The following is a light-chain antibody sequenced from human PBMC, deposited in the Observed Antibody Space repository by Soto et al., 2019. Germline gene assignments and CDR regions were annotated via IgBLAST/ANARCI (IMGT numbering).Light chain of an antibody. CDR2: GTS. CDR1: QSVSNNY. Sequence: IVLTQSPATLSLSPGESAPLSCGASQSVSNNYLAWYQQKPGQSPRLLIYGTSNRATGIPDRFSGSGSGTDFTLTISRLEPEDFAVYYCQQYGMSRWTFGQGTKVDI. V-gene: IGKV3-20*01. CDR3: QQYGMSRWT. J-gene: IGKJ1*01.